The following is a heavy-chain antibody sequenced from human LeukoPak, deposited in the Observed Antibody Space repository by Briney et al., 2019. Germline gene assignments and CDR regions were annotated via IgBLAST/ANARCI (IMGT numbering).Heavy chain of an antibody. Sequence: GGSLRLSCAASGLTFSNYAMNWVRQAPGKGMEWVSSISGSDGSTYYADSVKGRFTISRDNSKNTLNLQMNSLRVEDTAVYYCARVDPHGYSAYWGQGTLVTVSS. D-gene: IGHD5-24*01. V-gene: IGHV3-23*01. CDR2: ISGSDGST. J-gene: IGHJ4*02. CDR3: ARVDPHGYSAY. CDR1: GLTFSNYA.